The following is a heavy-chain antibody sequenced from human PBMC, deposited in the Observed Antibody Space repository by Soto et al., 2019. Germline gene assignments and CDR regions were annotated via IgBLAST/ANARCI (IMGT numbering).Heavy chain of an antibody. CDR2: FDPEDGET. J-gene: IGHJ6*02. D-gene: IGHD3-10*01. CDR3: ATDTSRGYYYYYYGMDV. V-gene: IGHV1-24*01. CDR1: GYTLTELS. Sequence: GASVKVSCKVSGYTLTELSMHWVRQAPGKGLEWMGGFDPEDGETIYAQKFQGRVTMTEDTSTDTAYMELSSLRSEDTAVYYCATDTSRGYYYYYYGMDVWGQGTTVTVSS.